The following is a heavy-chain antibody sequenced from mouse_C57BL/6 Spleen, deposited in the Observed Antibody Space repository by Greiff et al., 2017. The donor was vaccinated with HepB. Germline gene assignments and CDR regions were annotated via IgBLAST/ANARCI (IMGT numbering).Heavy chain of an antibody. CDR2: ISSGSSTI. J-gene: IGHJ2*01. CDR1: GFTFSDYG. D-gene: IGHD2-4*01. Sequence: EVKLMESGGGLVKPGGSLKLSCAASGFTFSDYGMHWVRQAPEKGLEWVAYISSGSSTIYYADTVKGRFTISRDNAKNTLFLQMTSLRSADTAMYYCARIYYDYDSYYFDYWGQVTTLTVSS. V-gene: IGHV5-17*01. CDR3: ARIYYDYDSYYFDY.